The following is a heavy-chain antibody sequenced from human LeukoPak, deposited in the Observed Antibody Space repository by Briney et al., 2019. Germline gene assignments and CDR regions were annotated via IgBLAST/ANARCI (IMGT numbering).Heavy chain of an antibody. D-gene: IGHD2-21*01. Sequence: PSETLSLTCTVSGGSISSYYWSWIRQTPGKGLEWIGYIHYSGRTSYNPSLKSRVTISVDTSKNQFSLRLASVTAADTAIYYCAKETVVVPADDWFGPWGQGTLVTVSS. CDR1: GGSISSYY. J-gene: IGHJ5*02. CDR3: AKETVVVPADDWFGP. V-gene: IGHV4-59*01. CDR2: IHYSGRT.